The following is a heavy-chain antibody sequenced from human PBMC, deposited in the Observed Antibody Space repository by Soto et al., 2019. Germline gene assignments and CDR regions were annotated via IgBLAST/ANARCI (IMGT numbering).Heavy chain of an antibody. CDR3: ARRGNYSSGWYGSFAY. D-gene: IGHD6-19*01. CDR2: IIPIFGTA. Sequence: QVQLVQSGAEVKKPGSSVKVSCKASGGTFSSYAISWVRQAPGQGLEWMGGIIPIFGTANYAQKFQGRVTITADESTSTAYMELSSLRSEDTAVYYCARRGNYSSGWYGSFAYWGQGTLVTVSS. CDR1: GGTFSSYA. V-gene: IGHV1-69*01. J-gene: IGHJ4*02.